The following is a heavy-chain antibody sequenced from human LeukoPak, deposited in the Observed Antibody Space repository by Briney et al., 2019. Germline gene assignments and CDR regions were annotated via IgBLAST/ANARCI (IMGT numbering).Heavy chain of an antibody. Sequence: ASVKVSCKVSGYTLTESSMHWVRQAPGKGLEWMGGFDPEDGETIYAQKFQGRVTMTEDTSTDTAYMELSSLRSEDTAVYYCATDLWIFGVVPRVWNYWGQGTLVTVSS. CDR1: GYTLTESS. D-gene: IGHD3-3*01. J-gene: IGHJ4*02. V-gene: IGHV1-24*01. CDR3: ATDLWIFGVVPRVWNY. CDR2: FDPEDGET.